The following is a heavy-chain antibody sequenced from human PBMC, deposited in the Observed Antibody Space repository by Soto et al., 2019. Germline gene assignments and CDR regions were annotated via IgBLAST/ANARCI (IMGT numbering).Heavy chain of an antibody. CDR1: GGTFSSYA. CDR2: IIPIFGTA. D-gene: IGHD3-16*01. V-gene: IGHV1-69*01. Sequence: QVQLVQSGAEVKKPGSSVKVSCKASGGTFSSYAISWVRQAPGQGLEWMGGIIPIFGTANYAQKFQGRVTITADESTSTAYMELSSLRSEDTAVYYCARDQSRYVDFDYYYYYGMDVWGQGTTVTVSS. J-gene: IGHJ6*02. CDR3: ARDQSRYVDFDYYYYYGMDV.